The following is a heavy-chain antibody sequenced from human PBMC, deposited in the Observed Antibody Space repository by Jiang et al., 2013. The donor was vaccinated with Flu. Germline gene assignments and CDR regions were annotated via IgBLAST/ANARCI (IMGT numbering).Heavy chain of an antibody. CDR1: GGSIGTSLHL. V-gene: IGHV4-39*01. CDR2: VPYGGGASEGT. D-gene: IGHD6-19*01. J-gene: IGHJ4*02. Sequence: GLVKPSETLSLTCTVSGGSIGTSLHLWWGWIRQPPGKGLEWIGSVPYGGGASEGTLYNPSLKSRVTISVDTSKNQFSLKLSSVTAADTAVYYCASLAVAGTGVYGGNGTDWGQGTLVTVSS. CDR3: ASLAVAGTGVYGGNGTD.